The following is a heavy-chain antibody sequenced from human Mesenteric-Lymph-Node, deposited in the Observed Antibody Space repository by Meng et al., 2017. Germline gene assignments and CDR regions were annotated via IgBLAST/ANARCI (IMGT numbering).Heavy chain of an antibody. D-gene: IGHD1-26*01. CDR2: ITTGGDT. J-gene: IGHJ4*02. CDR3: VKDRTLIAGADPD. Sequence: GESLKISCAASGFTFSNYGMDWVRQAPGKGLEWVSAITTGGDTYYADSVKGRFTISRDNPENTVSLQMNSLRVEDTAVYYCVKDRTLIAGADPDWGQGTLVTVSS. CDR1: GFTFSNYG. V-gene: IGHV3-23*01.